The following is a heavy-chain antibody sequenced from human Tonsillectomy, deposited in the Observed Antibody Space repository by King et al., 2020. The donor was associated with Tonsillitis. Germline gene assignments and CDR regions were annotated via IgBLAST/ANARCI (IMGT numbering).Heavy chain of an antibody. V-gene: IGHV4-4*07. CDR2: IYTSGST. CDR1: GGSISSYY. D-gene: IGHD3-22*01. J-gene: IGHJ4*02. CDR3: ARDLGYYDSSGYYGVNRYFDY. Sequence: QLQESGPGLVKPSETLSLTCTVSGGSISSYYWSWIRQPAGKGLEWIGRIYTSGSTNYNPSLKSRVTMSVDTSKNQFSLKLSSVTAADTAVYYCARDLGYYDSSGYYGVNRYFDYWGQGTLVTVSS.